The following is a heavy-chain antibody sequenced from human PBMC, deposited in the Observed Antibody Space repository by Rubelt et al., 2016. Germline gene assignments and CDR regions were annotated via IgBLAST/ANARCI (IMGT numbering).Heavy chain of an antibody. D-gene: IGHD6-13*01. J-gene: IGHJ4*02. Sequence: QLQLQESGPGLVKPSETLSLTCTVSGGSISSSSYYWGCIRQPPGKGLEWIGSVYYSGSTYYKPSLKSRVTISVDTSKNPFSLKLSLVTAADTAVYYCARQWPGAEAAFDYWGQGTLVTVSS. CDR1: GGSISSSSYY. CDR3: ARQWPGAEAAFDY. V-gene: IGHV4-39*01. CDR2: VYYSGST.